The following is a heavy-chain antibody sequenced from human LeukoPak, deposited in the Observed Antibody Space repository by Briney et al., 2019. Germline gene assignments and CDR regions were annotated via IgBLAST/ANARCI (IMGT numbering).Heavy chain of an antibody. CDR1: GYTFTSYG. V-gene: IGHV1-8*01. CDR3: AITKISSSSLDY. CDR2: MSPNSGNT. D-gene: IGHD6-6*01. J-gene: IGHJ4*02. Sequence: GASVKVSCKASGYTFTSYGINWVRQATGQGLEWTGWMSPNSGNTGYAQEFQGRVSMTSDISITTAYMELSGLRSDDTAVYFCAITKISSSSLDYWGQGTLVTVSS.